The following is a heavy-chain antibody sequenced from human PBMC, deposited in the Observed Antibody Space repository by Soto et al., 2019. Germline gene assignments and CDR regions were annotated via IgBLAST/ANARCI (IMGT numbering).Heavy chain of an antibody. D-gene: IGHD3-10*01. CDR1: GYTFNNYG. V-gene: IGHV1-18*01. Sequence: ASVKVSCKASGYTFNNYGITWVRQAPGQGLEWMGWISPYNGHTNYAQKLQGRVTMTTDTSTSTAYMELRSLRSDDTAVYYCARGVGSGSYYNQYNWFDPWGQGTLVTVSS. J-gene: IGHJ5*02. CDR3: ARGVGSGSYYNQYNWFDP. CDR2: ISPYNGHT.